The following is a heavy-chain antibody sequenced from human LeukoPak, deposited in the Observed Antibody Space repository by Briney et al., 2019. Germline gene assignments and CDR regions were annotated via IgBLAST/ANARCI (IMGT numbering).Heavy chain of an antibody. Sequence: GGSLRPSCAASGFTFSSYAMSWVRQAPGKGLEWVSAISGSGGSTYYADSVKGRFTISRDNSKNTLYLQMNSLRAEDTAVYYCAKAPIPSGWYYFDYWGQGTMVTVSS. D-gene: IGHD6-19*01. V-gene: IGHV3-23*01. CDR2: ISGSGGST. CDR3: AKAPIPSGWYYFDY. CDR1: GFTFSSYA. J-gene: IGHJ4*03.